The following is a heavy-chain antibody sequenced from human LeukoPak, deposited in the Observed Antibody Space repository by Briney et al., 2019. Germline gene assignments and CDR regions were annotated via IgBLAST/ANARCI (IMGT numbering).Heavy chain of an antibody. Sequence: NSGGSLRLSCAASGFTFSNAWMSWVRQAPGKGPEWVGRIKSKTDGGTTDYAAPVKGRFTISRDNSKNTLYLQMNSLRAEDTAVYYCARDPGVRHPLYYFDYWGQGTLVTVSS. CDR1: GFTFSNAW. V-gene: IGHV3-15*01. D-gene: IGHD3-3*01. CDR2: IKSKTDGGTT. CDR3: ARDPGVRHPLYYFDY. J-gene: IGHJ4*02.